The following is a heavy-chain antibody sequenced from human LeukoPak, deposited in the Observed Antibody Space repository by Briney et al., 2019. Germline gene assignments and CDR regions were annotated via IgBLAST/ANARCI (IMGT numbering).Heavy chain of an antibody. V-gene: IGHV1-3*01. J-gene: IGHJ4*02. CDR3: ARVYYYDSGGYHLGVDY. CDR1: GYTFTSYA. D-gene: IGHD3-22*01. Sequence: ASVKVSCKASGYTFTSYAMHWVRQAPGQRPEWMGWINAGDGNTGYSQRSRDRVTITRDTSASTTYMELSSLRSEDTAMYYCARVYYYDSGGYHLGVDYWGQGTLVTVSS. CDR2: INAGDGNT.